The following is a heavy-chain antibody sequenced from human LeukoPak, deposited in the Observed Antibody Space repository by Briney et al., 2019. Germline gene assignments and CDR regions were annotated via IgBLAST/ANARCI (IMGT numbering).Heavy chain of an antibody. Sequence: GGSLRLSCAASGFTFSSYWMSWVRQAPGKGLEWVSSISSSSSYIYYADSVKGRFTISRDNAKNSLYLQMNSLRAEDTAVYYCARGKVGATTCDYWGQGTLVTVSS. D-gene: IGHD1-26*01. CDR1: GFTFSSYW. J-gene: IGHJ4*02. CDR2: ISSSSSYI. V-gene: IGHV3-21*01. CDR3: ARGKVGATTCDY.